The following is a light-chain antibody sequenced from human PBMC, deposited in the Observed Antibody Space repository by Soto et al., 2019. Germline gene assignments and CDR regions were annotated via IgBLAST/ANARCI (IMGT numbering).Light chain of an antibody. J-gene: IGLJ1*01. Sequence: ALTQPPSASGSPGQSVTISCTGTSSDVGAYNYVSWYQQHPGKAPRLMIYEVSKRPSGIPDRFSGSKSGNTASLTVSGLQAEDEADYYCSSYAGSTNYVFATGTKVTVL. V-gene: IGLV2-8*01. CDR2: EVS. CDR1: SSDVGAYNY. CDR3: SSYAGSTNYV.